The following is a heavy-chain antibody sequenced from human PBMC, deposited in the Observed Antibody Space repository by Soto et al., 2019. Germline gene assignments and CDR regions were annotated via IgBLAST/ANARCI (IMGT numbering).Heavy chain of an antibody. J-gene: IGHJ4*02. CDR2: IGASGGST. V-gene: IGHV3-23*01. D-gene: IGHD3-10*01. CDR3: AKDLGFSAPTAFDY. CDR1: GFSFSSYA. Sequence: EVQLLQSGGGLVQPGGSLRLSCASSGFSFSSYAMSWVRQAPGKGLEWVSGIGASGGSTYYTDSVKGRFTIARDSSKNTVYLQMNILRAEDTAVYFCAKDLGFSAPTAFDYCGLGTQVTVSS.